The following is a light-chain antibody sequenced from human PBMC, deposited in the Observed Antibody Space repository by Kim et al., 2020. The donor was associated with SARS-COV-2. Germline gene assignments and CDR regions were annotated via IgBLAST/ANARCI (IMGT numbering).Light chain of an antibody. CDR2: QDQ. V-gene: IGLV3-1*01. CDR3: QAWDSNTAWI. J-gene: IGLJ2*01. Sequence: VSPGQTASVTCSGDKLGDKYISWYQQKPGQSPVVVIFQDQKRPSGIPERFSGSNSGNTATLTISGTQAVDEADYYCQAWDSNTAWIFGGGTKLTVL. CDR1: KLGDKY.